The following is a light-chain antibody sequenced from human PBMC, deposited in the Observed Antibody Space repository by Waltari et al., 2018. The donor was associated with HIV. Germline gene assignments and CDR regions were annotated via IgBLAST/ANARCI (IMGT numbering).Light chain of an antibody. Sequence: DIQMTQSPSSLSASIAVSFIIPSRASQDNSNSISWFQQQPGKVPKLLVHGAFILQRGVPSRFRGSGSGTDYTLTITGLQAEEFATYFCQQYYGVPLTFGGGTRVDIK. CDR2: GAF. V-gene: IGKV1-NL1*01. CDR3: QQYYGVPLT. J-gene: IGKJ4*01. CDR1: QDNSNS.